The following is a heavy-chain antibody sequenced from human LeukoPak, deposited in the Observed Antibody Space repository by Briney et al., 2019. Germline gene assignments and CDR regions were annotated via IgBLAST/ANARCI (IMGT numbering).Heavy chain of an antibody. V-gene: IGHV4-59*01. CDR1: GGSISSYY. CDR3: ARDKWAVAGNYFDY. J-gene: IGHJ4*02. CDR2: IYYSGST. D-gene: IGHD6-19*01. Sequence: SETLSLTCTVSGGSISSYYWSWIRQPPGKGLEWIGYIYYSGSTNYNPSLKSRVTISVDTSKNQFSLKLSSVTAADTAVYYCARDKWAVAGNYFDYWGQGTLVTVSS.